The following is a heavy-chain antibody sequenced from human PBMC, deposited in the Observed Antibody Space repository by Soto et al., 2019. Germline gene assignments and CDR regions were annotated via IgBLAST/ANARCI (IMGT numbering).Heavy chain of an antibody. CDR1: GFTFSNHY. CDR3: AKCGSLAMIVVVITFY. J-gene: IGHJ4*02. V-gene: IGHV3-30*18. Sequence: GGSLRLSCAASGFTFSNHYMHWVRQAPGKGLGWVAVISFDGRNKYYGDSVKGRFTISRDNSKNTLYLQMNSLRAEDTAVYYCAKCGSLAMIVVVITFYWGQGTLVTVSS. CDR2: ISFDGRNK. D-gene: IGHD3-22*01.